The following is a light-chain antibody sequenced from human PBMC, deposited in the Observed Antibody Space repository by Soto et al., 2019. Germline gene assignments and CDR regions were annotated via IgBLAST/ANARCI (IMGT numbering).Light chain of an antibody. V-gene: IGLV4-69*01. CDR3: PPWGTGIGV. CDR2: LNRDGSH. CDR1: SGHSSYA. J-gene: IGLJ1*01. Sequence: QPVLTQSPSASASLGASVKLTCTLSSGHSSYAIAWHQQQPEKGPRYLMKLNRDGSHSKGVGIPDRFSGSSSGAERSLTSARLQYEEADDYCCPPWGTGIGVFGPGTKLTVL.